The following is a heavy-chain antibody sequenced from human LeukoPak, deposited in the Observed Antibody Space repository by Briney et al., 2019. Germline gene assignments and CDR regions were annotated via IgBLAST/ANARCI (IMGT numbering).Heavy chain of an antibody. CDR1: EYTFTTYG. J-gene: IGHJ5*02. Sequence: ASVKVSCKAFEYTFTTYGTSWVRQAPGQGLEWMGWISAYNGNTNYAQSFQGRVTMTTDTSTSTAYMELRNLRSDDTAMYYCARRRGGYGTNWFDPWGQGTLVTVSS. D-gene: IGHD5-12*01. CDR3: ARRRGGYGTNWFDP. CDR2: ISAYNGNT. V-gene: IGHV1-18*01.